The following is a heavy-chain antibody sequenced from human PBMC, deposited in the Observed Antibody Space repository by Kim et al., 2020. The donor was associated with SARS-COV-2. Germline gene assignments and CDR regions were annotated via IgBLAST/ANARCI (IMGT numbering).Heavy chain of an antibody. Sequence: SETLSLTCTVSGGSVSSGSYYWSWIRQPPGKGLEWIGYIYYSGSTNYNPSLKSRVTISVDTSKNQFSLKLSSVTAADTAVYYCARDSSTYYDIPLGAAFDIWGQGTMVTVSS. J-gene: IGHJ3*02. CDR1: GGSVSSGSYY. CDR2: IYYSGST. D-gene: IGHD3-9*01. V-gene: IGHV4-61*01. CDR3: ARDSSTYYDIPLGAAFDI.